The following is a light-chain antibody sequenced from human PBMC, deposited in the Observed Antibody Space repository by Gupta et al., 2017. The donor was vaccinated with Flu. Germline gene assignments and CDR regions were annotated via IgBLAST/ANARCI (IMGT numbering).Light chain of an antibody. CDR1: QSLLAASNNQDF. CDR2: WSS. J-gene: IGKJ5*01. Sequence: IVLTQSPDSLAVSLGERATINCKSSQSLLAASNNQDFLAWFQKKPGQPPRVLIYWSSTRHSGVPDRFSGSGSGTDFTLTISSLQAEVMAVYYCHQFYSAPLTFGQGTRLEIK. V-gene: IGKV4-1*01. CDR3: HQFYSAPLT.